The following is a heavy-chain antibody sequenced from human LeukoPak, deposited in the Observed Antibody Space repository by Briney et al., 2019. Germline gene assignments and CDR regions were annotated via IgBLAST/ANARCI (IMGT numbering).Heavy chain of an antibody. CDR1: GFTFSSYG. J-gene: IGHJ4*02. CDR2: IRYDGSNK. D-gene: IGHD6-13*01. CDR3: AKDSLLRGYSSSWRFDY. V-gene: IGHV3-30*02. Sequence: GGSLRLSCAASGFTFSSYGMHWVRQAPGKGLEWVAFIRYDGSNKYHADSVKGRFTISRDNSKNTLYLQMNSLRAEDTAVYYCAKDSLLRGYSSSWRFDYWGQGTLVTVSS.